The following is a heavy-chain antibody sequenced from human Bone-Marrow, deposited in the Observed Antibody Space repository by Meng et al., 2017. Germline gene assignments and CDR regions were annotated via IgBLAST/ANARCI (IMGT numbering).Heavy chain of an antibody. D-gene: IGHD6-19*01. Sequence: SETLSLTCAVSGGSISSSNWWSWVRQPPGKGLEWIGEIYHSGSTNYNPSLKSRVTISVDKSKNQFSLKLSSVTAADTAVYYCARDRWVVGWYDYYYYYGMDVWGQGTTVTVSS. CDR3: ARDRWVVGWYDYYYYYGMDV. J-gene: IGHJ6*02. V-gene: IGHV4-4*02. CDR1: GGSISSSNW. CDR2: IYHSGST.